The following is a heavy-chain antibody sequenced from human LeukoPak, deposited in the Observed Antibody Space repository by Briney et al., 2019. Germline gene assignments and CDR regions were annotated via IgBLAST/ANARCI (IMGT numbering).Heavy chain of an antibody. D-gene: IGHD2-15*01. Sequence: SSETLSLTCTVSGGSISSYYWTWIRQPPGKGLEWIGYIYYSGSTNYNPSLKSRVTISVDTSKNQFSLKLSSVTAADTAVYYCARTLSGWSWGWFDPWGQGTLVTVSS. V-gene: IGHV4-59*01. CDR1: GGSISSYY. J-gene: IGHJ5*02. CDR3: ARTLSGWSWGWFDP. CDR2: IYYSGST.